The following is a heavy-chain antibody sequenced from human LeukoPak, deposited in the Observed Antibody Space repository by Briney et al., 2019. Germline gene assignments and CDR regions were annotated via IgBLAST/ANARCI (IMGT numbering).Heavy chain of an antibody. J-gene: IGHJ5*02. V-gene: IGHV3-23*01. CDR1: GFTFSSYA. CDR2: ISGSGGST. CDR3: AKDCSSTSCYNWFDP. D-gene: IGHD2-2*01. Sequence: PGGSLRLSCGASGFTFSSYAMSWVRQAPGRGLEWVSAISGSGGSTYYADSVKGRFTISRDNSKNTLYLQLNSLRAEDTAVYYCAKDCSSTSCYNWFDPWGQGTLVTVSA.